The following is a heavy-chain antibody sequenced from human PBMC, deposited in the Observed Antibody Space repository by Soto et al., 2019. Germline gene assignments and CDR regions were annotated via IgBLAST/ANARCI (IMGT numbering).Heavy chain of an antibody. V-gene: IGHV1-18*04. D-gene: IGHD5-12*01. J-gene: IGHJ4*02. CDR1: GYTFTSYG. Sequence: QVQLVQSGAEVKKPGASVKVSCKASGYTFTSYGISWVRQAPGQGLEWMGWISAYNGNTNYAQKLQGRVTMTTDTATSTANMEPRSLRSDDTAVYYCARDEADYPWWLRVDYWGQGTLVTVSS. CDR2: ISAYNGNT. CDR3: ARDEADYPWWLRVDY.